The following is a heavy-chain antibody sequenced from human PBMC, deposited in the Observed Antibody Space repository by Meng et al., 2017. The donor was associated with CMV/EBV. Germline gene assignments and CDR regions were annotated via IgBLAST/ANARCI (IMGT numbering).Heavy chain of an antibody. Sequence: QGQLQQEGEGLLKPSEPRSLTCAGYGGSFSGYCWSWIRQPPGKVLEWIGEINHSGSTNYNPSIKSRVTISVDTSKNQFSLKLSAVTAADTAVYYCARGGIAAAGPFDYWGQGTLVTVSS. CDR2: INHSGST. CDR1: GGSFSGYC. D-gene: IGHD6-13*01. J-gene: IGHJ4*02. CDR3: ARGGIAAAGPFDY. V-gene: IGHV4-34*01.